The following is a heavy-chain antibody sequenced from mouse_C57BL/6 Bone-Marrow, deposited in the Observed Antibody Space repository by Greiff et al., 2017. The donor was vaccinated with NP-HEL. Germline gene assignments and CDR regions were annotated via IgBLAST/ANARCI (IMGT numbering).Heavy chain of an antibody. CDR2: ISSGGSYT. CDR1: GFTFSSYG. V-gene: IGHV5-6*01. J-gene: IGHJ4*01. D-gene: IGHD1-1*01. Sequence: EVHLVESGGDLVKPGGSLKLSCAASGFTFSSYGMSWVRQTPDKRLEWVATISSGGSYTYYPDSVKGRFTISRDNAKNTLYLQMSSLKSEDTAMYYCARHEVVAPYYYAMDYWGQGTSVTVSS. CDR3: ARHEVVAPYYYAMDY.